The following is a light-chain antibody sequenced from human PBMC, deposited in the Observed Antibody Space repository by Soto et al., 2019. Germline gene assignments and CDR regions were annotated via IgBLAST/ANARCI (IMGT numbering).Light chain of an antibody. V-gene: IGLV2-23*02. J-gene: IGLJ1*01. CDR3: CSYAGSSYV. CDR2: EVS. Sequence: QSVLTQPASVSGSPGQSITISCTGTSSDVGSYNLVSWYQQHPGKAPKLMIYEVSKRPSGVSNRFSGSKSGNTASLTIFGFQAEDEADYYCCSYAGSSYVFGTGTKVTVL. CDR1: SSDVGSYNL.